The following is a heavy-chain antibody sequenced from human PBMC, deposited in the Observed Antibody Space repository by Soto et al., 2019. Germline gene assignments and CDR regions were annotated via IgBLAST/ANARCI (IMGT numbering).Heavy chain of an antibody. CDR1: GFTVSTSG. CDR3: SGEVASGY. Sequence: QVQLVESGGGVVQPGTSLRLSCAVSGFTVSTSGMHWVRQAPGKGLEWVAVISRDGGTKYYADSVKGRFTISRDNSRNTLFLEMSSLRGDDIAVYYCSGEVASGYWGQGTLVTVSS. CDR2: ISRDGGTK. D-gene: IGHD3-10*01. V-gene: IGHV3-30*03. J-gene: IGHJ4*02.